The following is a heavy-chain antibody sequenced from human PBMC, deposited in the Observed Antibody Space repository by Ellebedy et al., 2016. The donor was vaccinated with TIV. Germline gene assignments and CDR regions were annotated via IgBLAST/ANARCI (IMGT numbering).Heavy chain of an antibody. D-gene: IGHD5-12*01. V-gene: IGHV1-8*02. Sequence: AASVKVSCKASGGTFSSYAISWVRQATEQGLEWMGWMNPNSGNTGYAQKFQGRVTMTRNTSISTAYMELSSLRSEDTAVYYCARGERLPYFDYWGQGTLVTVSS. CDR3: ARGERLPYFDY. CDR2: MNPNSGNT. J-gene: IGHJ4*02. CDR1: GGTFSSYA.